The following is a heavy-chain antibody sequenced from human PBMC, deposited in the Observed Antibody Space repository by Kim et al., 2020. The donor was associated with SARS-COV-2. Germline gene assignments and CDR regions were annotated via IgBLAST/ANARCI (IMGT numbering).Heavy chain of an antibody. D-gene: IGHD4-17*01. J-gene: IGHJ4*02. Sequence: VKCRFTISRDNSKNTLYLQMNSLRAEDTAVYYCAKSVVRSYGDLTLTFDYWGQGTLVTVSS. CDR3: AKSVVRSYGDLTLTFDY. V-gene: IGHV3-23*01.